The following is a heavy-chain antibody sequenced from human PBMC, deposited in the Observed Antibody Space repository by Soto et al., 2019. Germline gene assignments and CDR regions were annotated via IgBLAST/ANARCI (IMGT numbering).Heavy chain of an antibody. CDR1: GGSISSSSYY. D-gene: IGHD6-13*01. V-gene: IGHV4-39*01. J-gene: IGHJ6*02. CDR2: IYYSGST. CDR3: ARRGSSSWYGPYYYYGMDV. Sequence: QLQLQESGPGLVKPSETLSLTCTVSGGSISSSSYYWGWIRQPPGKGLEWIGSIYYSGSTYYNPSLKRRVTISVDTSKNQFSLKLSSVTAADTAVYYCARRGSSSWYGPYYYYGMDVWGQGTTVTVSS.